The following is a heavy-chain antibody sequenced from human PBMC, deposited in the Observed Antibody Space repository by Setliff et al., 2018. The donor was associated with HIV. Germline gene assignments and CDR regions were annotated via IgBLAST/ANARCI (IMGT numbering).Heavy chain of an antibody. CDR2: INPKSGNT. CDR1: GYTLTDFD. CDR3: TRWIVGSSNIFAFDI. J-gene: IGHJ3*02. V-gene: IGHV1-8*01. Sequence: SVKVSCKASGYTLTDFDIYWMRQASGQGLEWLGWINPKSGNTAYAQSFQGRVTLTTNTAISTVDMELSSLSSEDTAVYYCTRWIVGSSNIFAFDIWGQGTLVTV. D-gene: IGHD1-26*01.